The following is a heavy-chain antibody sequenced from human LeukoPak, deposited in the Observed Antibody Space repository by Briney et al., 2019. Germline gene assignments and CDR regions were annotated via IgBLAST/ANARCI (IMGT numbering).Heavy chain of an antibody. D-gene: IGHD2-2*03. J-gene: IGHJ4*02. CDR2: INHSGST. V-gene: IGHV4-34*01. Sequence: SETLSLTCAVYGGSFSGYYWSWIRQPPGKGLEWIGEINHSGSTNYNPSLKSRVTISVDTSKNQFSPKLSSVTAADTAVYYCARRGGYGYCSSTSCPVDYWGQGTLVTVSS. CDR1: GGSFSGYY. CDR3: ARRGGYGYCSSTSCPVDY.